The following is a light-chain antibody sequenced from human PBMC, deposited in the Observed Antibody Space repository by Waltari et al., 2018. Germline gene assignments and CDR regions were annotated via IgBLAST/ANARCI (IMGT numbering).Light chain of an antibody. CDR2: WTS. V-gene: IGKV4-1*01. Sequence: DIVMTQSPDSLAVSLGERATINCKSSQSVLYGPNNKNYLAWYQVKPGQPPKWLIYWTSTRASGVPDRFSGSGPGTDFTLTISSLQAEDVALYCCQQYYNTPWTFGQGTQVDIK. CDR1: QSVLYGPNNKNY. CDR3: QQYYNTPWT. J-gene: IGKJ1*01.